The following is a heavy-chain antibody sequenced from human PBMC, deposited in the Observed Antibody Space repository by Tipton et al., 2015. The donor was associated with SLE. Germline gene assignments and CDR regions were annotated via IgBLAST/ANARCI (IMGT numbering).Heavy chain of an antibody. CDR2: IYSGGST. J-gene: IGHJ2*01. CDR1: GFTVSSNY. CDR3: ARVGYCSGGSCLYWYFDL. V-gene: IGHV3-53*05. D-gene: IGHD2-15*01. Sequence: GSLRLSCAASGFTVSSNYMSWVRQAPGKGLEWVSVIYSGGSTYYADSVKGRFTISRDNSKNTLYLQMNSLRAEDTAVYYCARVGYCSGGSCLYWYFDLWGRGTLVTASS.